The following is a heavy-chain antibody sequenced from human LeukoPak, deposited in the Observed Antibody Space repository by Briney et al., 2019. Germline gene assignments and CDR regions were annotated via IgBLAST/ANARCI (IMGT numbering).Heavy chain of an antibody. CDR1: GGTFISYA. V-gene: IGHV1-18*01. Sequence: ASVKVSFKASGGTFISYAISWVRQAPGQGREWMGWISAYNGNTNYAQKLQGRVTMTTDTSTSTAYMELRSLRSDDTAVYYCARDCSGGSCYSGNAFDIWGQGTMVTVSS. J-gene: IGHJ3*02. CDR3: ARDCSGGSCYSGNAFDI. CDR2: ISAYNGNT. D-gene: IGHD2-15*01.